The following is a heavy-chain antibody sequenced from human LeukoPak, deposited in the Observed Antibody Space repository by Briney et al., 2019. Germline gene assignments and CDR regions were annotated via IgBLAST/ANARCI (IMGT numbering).Heavy chain of an antibody. CDR3: ALVVGYSYGSFDY. CDR1: GFTFSSYA. CDR2: ISGSGGST. D-gene: IGHD5-18*01. Sequence: GGYLRLSCAASGFTFSSYAMSWVRQAPGKGLEWVSAISGSGGSTYYADSVKGRFTISRDNSKNTLYLQMNSLRAEDTAVYYCALVVGYSYGSFDYWGQGTLVTVSS. V-gene: IGHV3-23*01. J-gene: IGHJ4*02.